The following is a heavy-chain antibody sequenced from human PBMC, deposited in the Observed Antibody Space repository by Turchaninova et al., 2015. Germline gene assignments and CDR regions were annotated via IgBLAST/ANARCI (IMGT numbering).Heavy chain of an antibody. CDR1: GGPIRSSSYY. V-gene: IGHV4-39*01. CDR3: ARLHSSSWYVDY. D-gene: IGHD6-13*01. CDR2: IDYSGST. Sequence: QLQLQESGPGLVKPSDTLSPTCTVTGGPIRSSSYYWGWIRQPPGKGLEWIGSIDYSGSTYYNPSLKSRVTISVDTSKNQFSLKLSSVTAADTAVYYCARLHSSSWYVDYWGQGTLVTVSS. J-gene: IGHJ4*02.